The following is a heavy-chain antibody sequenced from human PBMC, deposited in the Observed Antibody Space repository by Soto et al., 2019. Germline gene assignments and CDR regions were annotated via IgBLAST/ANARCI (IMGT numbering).Heavy chain of an antibody. V-gene: IGHV1-18*01. CDR2: INPFKGDT. CDR3: ARVKVPAAILGAFDI. J-gene: IGHJ3*02. D-gene: IGHD2-2*02. Sequence: ASVKVSCKASGYTFSTYGITWVRQAPGQGLDWMGWINPFKGDTNSAARFQDRVTMTTDTSTRTAYMELRSIRSDDTAVYYCARVKVPAAILGAFDIWGQGTLVTVSS. CDR1: GYTFSTYG.